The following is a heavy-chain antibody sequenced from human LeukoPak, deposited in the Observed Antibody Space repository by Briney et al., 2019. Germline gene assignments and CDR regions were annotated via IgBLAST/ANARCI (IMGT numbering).Heavy chain of an antibody. CDR2: IYPGDSDT. Sequence: GESLKISCKGSGYRFTNYWIGWVRQMPGKGLEWMGIIYPGDSDTRYSPSFQGQVTISADKSISTAYLQWSSLKASDTAMYYCARTVLGDYPGTDGTEYWGQGTLVTVSS. V-gene: IGHV5-51*01. J-gene: IGHJ4*02. D-gene: IGHD4-17*01. CDR1: GYRFTNYW. CDR3: ARTVLGDYPGTDGTEY.